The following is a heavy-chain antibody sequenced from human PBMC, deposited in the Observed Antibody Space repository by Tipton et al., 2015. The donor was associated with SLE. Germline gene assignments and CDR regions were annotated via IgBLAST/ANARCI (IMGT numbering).Heavy chain of an antibody. CDR2: INHSGST. CDR3: ARRGGSM. V-gene: IGHV4-34*01. J-gene: IGHJ4*02. CDR1: GFTFSGSA. Sequence: LRLSCAASGFTFSGSAMHWIRQPPGKGLEWIGEINHSGSTNYNPSLKSRVTISVDTSKNQFSLKLSSVTAADTAVYYCARRGGSMWGQGTLVTVSS. D-gene: IGHD6-13*01.